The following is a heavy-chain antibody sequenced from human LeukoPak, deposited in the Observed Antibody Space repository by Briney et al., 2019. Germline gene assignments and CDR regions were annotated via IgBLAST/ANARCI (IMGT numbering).Heavy chain of an antibody. Sequence: ASVKVSCKASGGTFSSYAISWVRQAPGQGLEWMGGIIPIFGTANYAQKFQGRVTITTDESTSTAYMELSSLRSEDTAVYYCARVSAADKDYYFYMDVWGKGTTVTVSS. CDR2: IIPIFGTA. D-gene: IGHD6-13*01. CDR3: ARVSAADKDYYFYMDV. J-gene: IGHJ6*03. CDR1: GGTFSSYA. V-gene: IGHV1-69*05.